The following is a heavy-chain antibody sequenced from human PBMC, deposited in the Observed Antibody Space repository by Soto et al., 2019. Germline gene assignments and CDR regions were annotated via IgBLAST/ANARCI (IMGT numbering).Heavy chain of an antibody. V-gene: IGHV4-59*01. CDR3: ARDGYDGSGSPYPAY. D-gene: IGHD3-10*01. Sequence: ETRSLSCSGAGCSMSEDCWSWIRQSPGKGLEWIGYMYYLGSTDYNPSLKSRVTISVDTSKRQFSLRLTSVTAADTAVYYCARDGYDGSGSPYPAYWGPGTQVTVS. J-gene: IGHJ4*02. CDR1: GCSMSEDC. CDR2: MYYLGST.